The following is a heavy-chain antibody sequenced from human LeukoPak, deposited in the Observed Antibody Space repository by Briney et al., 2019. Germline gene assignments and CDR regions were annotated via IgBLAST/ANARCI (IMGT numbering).Heavy chain of an antibody. V-gene: IGHV3-30*04. CDR2: TSYDESKK. J-gene: IGHJ4*02. CDR3: ARDKGKGAYFDY. CDR1: GFTFSTYA. Sequence: PGGSLRLSCAASGFTFSTYAMHWVRQTPGKGLEWVAVTSYDESKKEYAESVKGRFTISRDNSKNTLYLEMSSLRVEDTAVYYCARDKGKGAYFDYWGQGTLVTVSS.